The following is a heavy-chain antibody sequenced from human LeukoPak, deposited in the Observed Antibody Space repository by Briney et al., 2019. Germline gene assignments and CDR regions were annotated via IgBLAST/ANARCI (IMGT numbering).Heavy chain of an antibody. CDR2: IYYSGST. V-gene: IGHV4-59*12. Sequence: SETLSLTCTVSGGSFSSYCGSWIRQPPAKGLEWDGYIYYSGSTNYNPSLKSQVTISVDTSKTQFSLKLSSVTAADTALYYCARGREHIVVVTAAHFDYWGQGTLVTVSS. CDR1: GGSFSSYC. D-gene: IGHD2-21*02. CDR3: ARGREHIVVVTAAHFDY. J-gene: IGHJ4*02.